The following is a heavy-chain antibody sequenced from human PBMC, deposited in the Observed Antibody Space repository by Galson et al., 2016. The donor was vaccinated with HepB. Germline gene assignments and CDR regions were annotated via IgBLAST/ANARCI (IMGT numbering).Heavy chain of an antibody. CDR2: ISYDGSNK. J-gene: IGHJ6*02. V-gene: IGHV3-30*18. D-gene: IGHD6-19*01. CDR1: GFTFSTYG. Sequence: SLRLSCAASGFTFSTYGMNWVRQAPGKGLEWVAKISYDGSNKYYGDSVKGRFTISRDYSKNKLYLQTNRLRADDTAVYYCAKEGPHDSGWNPYQYFGMDVWGQGTTVTVSS. CDR3: AKEGPHDSGWNPYQYFGMDV.